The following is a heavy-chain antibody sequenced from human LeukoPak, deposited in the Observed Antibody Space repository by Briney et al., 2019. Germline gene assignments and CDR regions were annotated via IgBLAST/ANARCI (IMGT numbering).Heavy chain of an antibody. CDR1: GYTFTGYY. J-gene: IGHJ4*02. CDR3: AREGDIVGATTIDY. Sequence: ASVKVSCKASGYTFTGYYINWVRQAPGQGLEWMGWINSNSGGTNYAQKFQGRVTMTRDTSISTAYMELSRLRSDDTAVYYCAREGDIVGATTIDYWGQGTLVTVSS. V-gene: IGHV1-2*02. D-gene: IGHD1-26*01. CDR2: INSNSGGT.